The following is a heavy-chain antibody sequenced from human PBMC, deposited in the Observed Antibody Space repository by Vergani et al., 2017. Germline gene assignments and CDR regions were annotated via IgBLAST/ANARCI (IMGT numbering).Heavy chain of an antibody. CDR2: ISGSGGST. J-gene: IGHJ6*03. CDR3: AKLVIVVVISGSGSDYYYMDV. Sequence: EVQLLESGGGLVQPGGSLRLSCAASGFTFSSYAMSWVRQAPGKGLEWVSAISGSGGSTYYADSVKGRFTISRDNSKNTLYLQMNSLRAEDTAVYYCAKLVIVVVISGSGSDYYYMDVWGKGTTVTVSS. V-gene: IGHV3-23*01. D-gene: IGHD3-22*01. CDR1: GFTFSSYA.